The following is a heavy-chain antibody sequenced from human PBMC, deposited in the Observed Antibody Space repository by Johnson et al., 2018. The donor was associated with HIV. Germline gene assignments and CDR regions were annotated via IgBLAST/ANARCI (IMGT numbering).Heavy chain of an antibody. D-gene: IGHD4-17*01. J-gene: IGHJ3*02. CDR3: ARDSTPRGADYVDYGFDI. Sequence: QLVESGGGLAQPAWSPRLSCAASGFTFDDYAMHWVRQAPGKGLEWVSGISWNSGSIGYADSVKGRFTISRDNAKNSLYLHMNSLRVEDTAVYYCARDSTPRGADYVDYGFDIWGQGTMVAVSS. V-gene: IGHV3-9*01. CDR1: GFTFDDYA. CDR2: ISWNSGSI.